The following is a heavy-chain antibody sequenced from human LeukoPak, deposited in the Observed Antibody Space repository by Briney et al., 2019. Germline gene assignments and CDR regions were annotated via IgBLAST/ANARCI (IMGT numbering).Heavy chain of an antibody. J-gene: IGHJ4*02. CDR2: INHSGST. CDR1: GGSFSGYY. CDR3: AREESPLSY. V-gene: IGHV4-34*01. Sequence: TSETLSLTCAVYGGSFSGYYWSWIRQPPGKGLEWIGEINHSGSTNYNPSLKSRVTISVDTSKNQFSLKLSSVTAADTAVYYCAREESPLSYWGQGTLVTVSS.